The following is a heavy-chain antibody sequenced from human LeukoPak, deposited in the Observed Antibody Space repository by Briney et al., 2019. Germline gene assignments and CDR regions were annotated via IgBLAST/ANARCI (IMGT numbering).Heavy chain of an antibody. D-gene: IGHD2-15*01. CDR2: ISSSSSYI. CDR1: GFTFSSYS. CDR3: ARDGTYCSGGSCYSAGWFDP. Sequence: PGGSLRLSCAASGFTFSSYSMNWVRQAPGKGLEWVSSISSSSSYIYYADSVKGRFTIPRDNAKNSLYLQMNSLRAEDTAVYYCARDGTYCSGGSCYSAGWFDPWGQGTLVTVSS. J-gene: IGHJ5*02. V-gene: IGHV3-21*01.